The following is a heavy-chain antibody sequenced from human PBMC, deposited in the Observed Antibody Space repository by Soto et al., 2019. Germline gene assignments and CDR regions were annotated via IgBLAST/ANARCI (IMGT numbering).Heavy chain of an antibody. V-gene: IGHV3-48*01. CDR2: IRIGGSIT. J-gene: IGHJ4*02. Sequence: EVQLVESGGGLVQPGGSLRLSCGASGFTFSGYSMNWVRQAPGKGLEWVSYIRIGGSITHYADSVKGRFTISRDDAENSLYLQMSSLRAEDTAVYYCARDPHSLDYWGRGTLVTVSS. CDR3: ARDPHSLDY. CDR1: GFTFSGYS. D-gene: IGHD3-3*02.